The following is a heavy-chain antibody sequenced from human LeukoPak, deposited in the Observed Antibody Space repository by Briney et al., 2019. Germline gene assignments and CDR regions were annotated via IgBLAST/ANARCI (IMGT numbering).Heavy chain of an antibody. V-gene: IGHV3-74*01. J-gene: IGHJ4*02. CDR2: INSDGSWT. D-gene: IGHD2-2*01. CDR3: VSFYETY. CDR1: RNYW. Sequence: GGSLRLSCAASRNYWMHWVRQAPGKGLVWVSHINSDGSWTSYADSVKGRFTISKDNAKNTVYLQMNNLRAEDTAVYYCVSFYETYWGRGTLVTVSS.